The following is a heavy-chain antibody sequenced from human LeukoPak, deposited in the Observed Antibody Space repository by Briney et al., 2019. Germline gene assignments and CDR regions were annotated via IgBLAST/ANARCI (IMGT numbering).Heavy chain of an antibody. V-gene: IGHV3-48*03. CDR2: ISSSGSTI. Sequence: GGSLRLSCAASGFTFSSYEMNWVRQAPGKGLEWVSYISSSGSTIYYADSVKGRFTISRDNAKNSLYLQMNSLRAEDSAFYYCARDQAGRHIDYWGQGTLVTVSS. CDR1: GFTFSSYE. D-gene: IGHD2-21*01. J-gene: IGHJ4*02. CDR3: ARDQAGRHIDY.